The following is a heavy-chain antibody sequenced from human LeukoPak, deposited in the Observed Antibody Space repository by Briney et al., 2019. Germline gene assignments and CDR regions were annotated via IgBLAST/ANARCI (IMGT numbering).Heavy chain of an antibody. CDR3: ARGGYSSSWYVNWFDP. J-gene: IGHJ5*02. D-gene: IGHD6-13*01. CDR1: GYTFTGYY. CDR2: INPNSGGT. V-gene: IGHV1-2*06. Sequence: ASVKVSCKASGYTFTGYYMHWVRQAPGQELEWMGRINPNSGGTNYAQKFQGRVTMTRDTSISTAYMELSRLRSDDTAVYYCARGGYSSSWYVNWFDPWGQGTLVTVSS.